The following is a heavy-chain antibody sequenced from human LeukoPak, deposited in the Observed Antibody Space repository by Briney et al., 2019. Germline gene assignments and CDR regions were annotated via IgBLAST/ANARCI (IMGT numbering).Heavy chain of an antibody. Sequence: PGGSLRLSCAASGFTFSSYSMNWVRQAPRKGLEWVSYISSGSSTIYYADSVKGRFTISRDNAKNSLYLQMNSLRAEDTAVYYCASDDYVWGSPYYYYYMDVWGKGTTVTVSS. J-gene: IGHJ6*03. CDR1: GFTFSSYS. CDR3: ASDDYVWGSPYYYYYMDV. D-gene: IGHD3-16*01. V-gene: IGHV3-48*01. CDR2: ISSGSSTI.